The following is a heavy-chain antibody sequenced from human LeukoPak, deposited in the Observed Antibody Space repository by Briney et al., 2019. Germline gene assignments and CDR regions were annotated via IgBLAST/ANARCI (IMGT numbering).Heavy chain of an antibody. D-gene: IGHD5-12*01. V-gene: IGHV1-69*04. CDR2: IIPILGIA. CDR3: ARAQRRDGYNYFDY. J-gene: IGHJ4*02. Sequence: SVKVSCKASGYTFTSYDINWVRQAPGQGLEWMGRIIPILGIANYAQKFPGRVTITADKSTSTAYMELSSLRSEDTAVYYCARAQRRDGYNYFDYWGQGTLVTVSS. CDR1: GYTFTSYD.